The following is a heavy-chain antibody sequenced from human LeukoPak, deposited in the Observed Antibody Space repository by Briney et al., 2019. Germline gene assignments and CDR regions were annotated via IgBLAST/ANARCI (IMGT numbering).Heavy chain of an antibody. J-gene: IGHJ6*02. Sequence: SETLSLTCTVSGGSIRSSYYYWGWIRQPPGKGLEWIGEIYHSGSTNYNPSLKSRVTISVDKSKNQFSLKLSSVTAADTAVYYCARETTNYYYYYGMDVWGQGTTVTVSS. D-gene: IGHD1-1*01. CDR1: GGSIRSSYYY. CDR2: IYHSGST. CDR3: ARETTNYYYYYGMDV. V-gene: IGHV4-39*07.